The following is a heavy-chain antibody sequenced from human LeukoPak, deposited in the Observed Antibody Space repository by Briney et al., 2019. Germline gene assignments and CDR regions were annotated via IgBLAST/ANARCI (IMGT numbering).Heavy chain of an antibody. CDR3: ARGLTTVTTFNWFDP. V-gene: IGHV4-34*01. Sequence: KPSETLSLTCAVYGGSFSGYFWSWIRQPPGKGLEWIGEINHSGSTNYNPSLMSRVTISVDTSKNQFSLKLSSVTAADTAVYSCARGLTTVTTFNWFDPWGQGTLVAVSS. J-gene: IGHJ5*02. CDR1: GGSFSGYF. D-gene: IGHD4-17*01. CDR2: INHSGST.